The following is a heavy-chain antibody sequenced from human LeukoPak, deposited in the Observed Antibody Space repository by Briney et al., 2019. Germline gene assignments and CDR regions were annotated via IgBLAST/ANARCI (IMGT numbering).Heavy chain of an antibody. D-gene: IGHD6-13*01. CDR3: VRAMQQDFDH. CDR1: GYTFSDQY. Sequence: GASVKVSCKASGYTFSDQYMHWVRQAPGQGLEWMGLISPGADYTTYAQKFQGRVNMTRDTPTSTVYMELSSLRSDDTAIYYCVRAMQQDFDHWGQGTQVTVSS. V-gene: IGHV1-46*01. CDR2: ISPGADYT. J-gene: IGHJ4*02.